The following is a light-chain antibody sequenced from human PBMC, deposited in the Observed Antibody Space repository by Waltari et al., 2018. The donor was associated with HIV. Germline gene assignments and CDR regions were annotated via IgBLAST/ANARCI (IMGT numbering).Light chain of an antibody. Sequence: QAVLPQPPSVSGAPGLRVTISCTGSSSNIGAGYDVHWYQQLPGTAPKLLIYGNSNRPSGVPDRFSGSKSGTSASLAIAGLQAEDEAEYYCQSYDSSLSGSVFGGGTKLTVL. J-gene: IGLJ2*01. CDR3: QSYDSSLSGSV. CDR1: SSNIGAGYD. CDR2: GNS. V-gene: IGLV1-40*01.